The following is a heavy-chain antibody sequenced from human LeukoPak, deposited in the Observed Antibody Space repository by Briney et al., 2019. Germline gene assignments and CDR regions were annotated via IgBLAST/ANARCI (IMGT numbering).Heavy chain of an antibody. V-gene: IGHV3-48*01. CDR2: ISSGSSTT. Sequence: GSLRLSCAASGFTFSTHSMNWVRQAPGKGLEWVSYISSGSSTTYYADSVKGRFTISRDNAENSLYLQINSLRAEDTAVFYCARGAVAGIYHFDLWGQGTLVTVSS. J-gene: IGHJ4*02. CDR3: ARGAVAGIYHFDL. CDR1: GFTFSTHS. D-gene: IGHD6-19*01.